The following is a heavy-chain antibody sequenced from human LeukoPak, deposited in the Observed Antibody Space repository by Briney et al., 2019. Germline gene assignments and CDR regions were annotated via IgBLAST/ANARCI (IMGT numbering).Heavy chain of an antibody. CDR2: ISSSSSYI. CDR1: GFTFSSYW. V-gene: IGHV3-21*01. CDR3: ARARVGMDV. J-gene: IGHJ6*02. Sequence: GGSLRLSCAASGFTFSSYWMHWVRQAPGKGLEWVSSISSSSSYIYYADSVKGRFTISRDNAKNSLYLQMNSLRAEDTAVYYCARARVGMDVWGQGTTVTVSS. D-gene: IGHD3-10*01.